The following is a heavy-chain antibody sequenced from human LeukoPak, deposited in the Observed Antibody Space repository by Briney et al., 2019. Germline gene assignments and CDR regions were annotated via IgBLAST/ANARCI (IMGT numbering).Heavy chain of an antibody. V-gene: IGHV3-21*06. J-gene: IGHJ4*02. CDR3: LRGDRRDY. CDR2: IDSSGGYM. CDR1: GFTFSSYA. Sequence: GGSLRLSCAASGFTFSSYAMSWARQAPGKGLEWVSSIDSSGGYMFYADSVKGRFIISRDNAKDSLYLQMNSLRVEDTAVYYCLRGDRRDYWGQGTLVTVSS.